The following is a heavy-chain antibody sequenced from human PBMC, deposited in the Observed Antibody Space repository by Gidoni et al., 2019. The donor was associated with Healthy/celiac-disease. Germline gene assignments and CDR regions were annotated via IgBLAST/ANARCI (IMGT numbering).Heavy chain of an antibody. Sequence: QVQLVQSGAEVKKPGSSVKVSCKASGGTFSSYALSWVRQAPGQGLEWMGGIIPIFGTANYAQKFQGRVTITADESTSTAYMELSSLRSEDTAVYYCAGGTYYYGSGSYWGFDYWGQGTLVTVSS. CDR2: IIPIFGTA. V-gene: IGHV1-69*01. CDR3: AGGTYYYGSGSYWGFDY. CDR1: GGTFSSYA. D-gene: IGHD3-10*01. J-gene: IGHJ4*02.